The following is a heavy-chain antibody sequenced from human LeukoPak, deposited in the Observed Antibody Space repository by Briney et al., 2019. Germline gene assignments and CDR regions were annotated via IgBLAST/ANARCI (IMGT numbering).Heavy chain of an antibody. CDR2: ISSSSSTI. V-gene: IGHV3-48*01. J-gene: IGHJ6*02. CDR3: ASSTPYYYYGMDV. CDR1: GFTFSSYS. Sequence: GGSLRLSCAASGFTFSSYSMNWVRQAPGKGLEWVSYISSSSSTIYYADSVKGRFTISRDNSKSTLYLQMNCLRAEDTAVYYCASSTPYYYYGMDVWGQGTTVTVSS.